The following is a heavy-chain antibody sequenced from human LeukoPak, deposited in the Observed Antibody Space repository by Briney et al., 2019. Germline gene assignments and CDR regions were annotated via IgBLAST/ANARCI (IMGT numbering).Heavy chain of an antibody. CDR3: ARGVVAAAGEYNWFDP. Sequence: ASVKVSCKASGGTFSSYAISWVRQATGQGLEWMGWINPNSGNTGYAQKFQGRVTMTRNTSISTAYMELSSLRSEDTAVYYCARGVVAAAGEYNWFDPWGQGTLVTVSS. CDR1: GGTFSSYA. CDR2: INPNSGNT. J-gene: IGHJ5*02. D-gene: IGHD6-13*01. V-gene: IGHV1-8*02.